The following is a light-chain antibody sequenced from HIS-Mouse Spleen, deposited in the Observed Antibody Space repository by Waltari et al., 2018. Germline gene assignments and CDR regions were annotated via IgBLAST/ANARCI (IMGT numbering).Light chain of an antibody. CDR1: HIGSKS. Sequence: SYVLTQPPSVSVAPGKTARITCGGNHIGSKSVHGYQQKPGQAPVLVVYDDSARPSGIPERFSGSNSGNTATLTISRVEAGDEADYYCQVWDSSSDHVVFGGGTKLTVL. J-gene: IGLJ2*01. CDR3: QVWDSSSDHVV. CDR2: DDS. V-gene: IGLV3-21*03.